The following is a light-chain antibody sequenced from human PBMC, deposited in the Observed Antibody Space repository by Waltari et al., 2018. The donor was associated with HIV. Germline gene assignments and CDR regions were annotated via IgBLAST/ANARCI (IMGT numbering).Light chain of an antibody. V-gene: IGLV2-8*01. Sequence: QSALTQPPPASGSPGQSVTIPCTGTSSDVGGDNDVSWYHPPPGKAPKILLYEVTSRPSGVPDRFSGSKSGNTASLTVSGLQADDEADYYCVSYAGVKNRWAFGGGTKLTVL. CDR1: SSDVGGDND. CDR3: VSYAGVKNRWA. J-gene: IGLJ3*02. CDR2: EVT.